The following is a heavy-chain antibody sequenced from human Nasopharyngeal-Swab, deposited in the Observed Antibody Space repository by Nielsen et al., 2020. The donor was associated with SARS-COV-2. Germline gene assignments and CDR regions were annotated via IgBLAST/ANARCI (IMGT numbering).Heavy chain of an antibody. Sequence: ASVKVSCKASGYTFTGYYMHWVRQAPGQGLEWMGWINPNSGGTNYAQKFQGRVTMTRDTSISTAYMELSRLRSDDTAVYYCARAPIPSVLGADYWGQGTLVTVSS. CDR3: ARAPIPSVLGADY. J-gene: IGHJ4*02. D-gene: IGHD2/OR15-2a*01. CDR1: GYTFTGYY. CDR2: INPNSGGT. V-gene: IGHV1-2*02.